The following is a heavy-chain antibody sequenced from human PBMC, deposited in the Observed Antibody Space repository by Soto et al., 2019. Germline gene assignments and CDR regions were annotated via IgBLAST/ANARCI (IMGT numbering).Heavy chain of an antibody. J-gene: IGHJ4*02. CDR1: EFTFSSYE. D-gene: IGHD6-13*01. V-gene: IGHV3-48*03. CDR2: ISSSGTTI. CDR3: VRFWWAAAGHGDW. Sequence: EVQLVESGGGLVQPGGSLRLSCVASEFTFSSYEMNWVRQAPGKGLEWVSYISSSGTTIYYTDSVKGRFTISRDNAKKSVYLQMNSLRDEDTAVYYCVRFWWAAAGHGDWWGQGSLVPV.